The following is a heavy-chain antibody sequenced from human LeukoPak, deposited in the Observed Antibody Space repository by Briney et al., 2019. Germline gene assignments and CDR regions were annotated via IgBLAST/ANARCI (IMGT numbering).Heavy chain of an antibody. CDR1: GYTFTGYY. Sequence: ASVKVSCKASGYTFTGYYMHWVRQAPGQGLEWMGWINPNSGGTNYAQKFQGRVTMTRDTSISTAYMELSRLRSDDTAVYYCARSPYGSTSTNYFMDVWGKGTTVTVFS. J-gene: IGHJ6*03. CDR3: ARSPYGSTSTNYFMDV. CDR2: INPNSGGT. D-gene: IGHD2-2*01. V-gene: IGHV1-2*02.